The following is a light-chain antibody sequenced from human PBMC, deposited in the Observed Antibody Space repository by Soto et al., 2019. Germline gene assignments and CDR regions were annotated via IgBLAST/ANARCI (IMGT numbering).Light chain of an antibody. J-gene: IGKJ1*01. CDR1: QTITTY. Sequence: DIQMTQSPSSLSASVGDRVTISCRASQTITTYLNWYQQKPGKAPQLLIYGASILQSGVPSRFTGSGSGTDFTLTISSLQPDDFATYHCQQTHSTPWTFGQGTKWKSN. CDR2: GAS. CDR3: QQTHSTPWT. V-gene: IGKV1-39*01.